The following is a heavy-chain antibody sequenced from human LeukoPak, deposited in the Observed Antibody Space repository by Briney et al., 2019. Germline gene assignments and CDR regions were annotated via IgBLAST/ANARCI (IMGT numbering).Heavy chain of an antibody. J-gene: IGHJ4*02. Sequence: GGSLRLSCAASGFTVSSNYMSWVRQAPGKGLEWVSVIYSGGSTYYADSVKGRFTISRDNSKNTLYLQMNSLRAEDTAVYYCARDHRPYYDFWSGYSSYDYWGQGTLVTVSS. CDR2: IYSGGST. D-gene: IGHD3-3*01. V-gene: IGHV3-66*01. CDR1: GFTVSSNY. CDR3: ARDHRPYYDFWSGYSSYDY.